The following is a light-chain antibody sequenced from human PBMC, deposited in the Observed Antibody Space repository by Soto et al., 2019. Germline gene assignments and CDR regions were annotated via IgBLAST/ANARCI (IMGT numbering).Light chain of an antibody. J-gene: IGKJ3*01. CDR1: QILQHKNGNNY. CDR2: AAF. CDR3: QQYDGPPLT. V-gene: IGKV2-28*01. Sequence: DIVMTQSPLSLPVTPGEASSISCRSSQILQHKNGNNYFNWYLQKPGQSPRLLIYAAFTRHTGISDRFNGSGSGTDFVLTINRLEPEDSAVYFCQQYDGPPLTFGPGTKVDIK.